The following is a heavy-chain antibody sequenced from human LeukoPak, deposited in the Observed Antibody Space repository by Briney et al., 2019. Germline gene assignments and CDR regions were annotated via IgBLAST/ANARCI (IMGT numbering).Heavy chain of an antibody. CDR2: IYYSGST. J-gene: IGHJ5*02. D-gene: IGHD5-12*01. Sequence: PSETLSLTCTVSGGSISSYYWSWIRQPPGKGLEWIGYIYYSGSTNYNPSLKSRVTISVDTSKNQFSLKLSSVTAADTAVYYCARGWLRFNNWFDPWGQGTLVTVSS. V-gene: IGHV4-59*01. CDR3: ARGWLRFNNWFDP. CDR1: GGSISSYY.